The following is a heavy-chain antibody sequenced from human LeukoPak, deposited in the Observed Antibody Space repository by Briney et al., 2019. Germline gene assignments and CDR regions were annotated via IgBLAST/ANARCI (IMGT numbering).Heavy chain of an antibody. V-gene: IGHV3-9*01. CDR1: GFTFDDYA. CDR2: ISWNSGSI. Sequence: PGGSLRLSCAASGFTFDDYAMHWVRQAPGKGLEWVSGISWNSGSIGYADSVKGRFTISRDNAKNSLYLQMNSLRAEDTAVYYCARDSPYSSSWYGYWGQGTLVTVSS. CDR3: ARDSPYSSSWYGY. D-gene: IGHD6-13*01. J-gene: IGHJ4*02.